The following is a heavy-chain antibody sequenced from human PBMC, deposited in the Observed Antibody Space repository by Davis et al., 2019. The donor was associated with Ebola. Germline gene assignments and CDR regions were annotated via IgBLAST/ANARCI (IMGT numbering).Heavy chain of an antibody. CDR3: ARGRVGIEAFDI. CDR2: IYNSGTT. D-gene: IGHD1-26*01. Sequence: MPSETLSLTCAVSGGSISSTAWWSWVRQTPGKGLEWIGEIYNSGTTNYNPSLKSRVAISVDNSKNQFSLKLSSVTAADTAVYYCARGRVGIEAFDIWGQGTMVTVSS. V-gene: IGHV4-4*02. CDR1: GGSISSTAW. J-gene: IGHJ3*02.